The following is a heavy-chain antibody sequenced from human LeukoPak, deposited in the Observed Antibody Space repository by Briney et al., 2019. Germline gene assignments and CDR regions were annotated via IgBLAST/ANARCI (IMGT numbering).Heavy chain of an antibody. V-gene: IGHV7-4-1*02. CDR3: ASALGWGYYYGMDV. J-gene: IGHJ6*02. Sequence: ASVKVSCKASGYTFTSYAMNWVRQAPGQGLEWMGWINTNTGNPTYAQGFTGRFVFSLDTSVSTAYLQISSLKAEDTAVYYCASALGWGYYYGMDVWGQGTTVIVSS. CDR2: INTNTGNP. D-gene: IGHD3-16*01. CDR1: GYTFTSYA.